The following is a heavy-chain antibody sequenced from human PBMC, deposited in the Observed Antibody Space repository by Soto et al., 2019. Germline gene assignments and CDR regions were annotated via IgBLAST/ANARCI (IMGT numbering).Heavy chain of an antibody. Sequence: EVQLLESGGGLVQPGGSLRLSCAASGFTFSSYAMSWVRQAPGKGLEWVSAISGSGGSTYYADSVKGRFTIFRDNSKNTLYLQMNSLRAEDTAVYYCAKDRGSGWYGEWNWFDPWGQGTLVTVSS. J-gene: IGHJ5*02. D-gene: IGHD6-19*01. CDR2: ISGSGGST. CDR1: GFTFSSYA. CDR3: AKDRGSGWYGEWNWFDP. V-gene: IGHV3-23*01.